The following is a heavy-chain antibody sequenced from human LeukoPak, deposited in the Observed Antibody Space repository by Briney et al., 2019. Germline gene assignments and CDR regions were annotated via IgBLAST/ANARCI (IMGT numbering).Heavy chain of an antibody. V-gene: IGHV1-69*06. Sequence: ASVKVSCKDSGGAFSSYAISWVRQAPGQGLEWMGGIIPIFGTASYTQKFQVRVTITADKTTSTYLMKLSSMSSEDAAVYYSARGDSGYDLGYWDFDLWGRGTMVTVSS. D-gene: IGHD5-12*01. CDR1: GGAFSSYA. CDR3: ARGDSGYDLGYWDFDL. J-gene: IGHJ2*01. CDR2: IIPIFGTA.